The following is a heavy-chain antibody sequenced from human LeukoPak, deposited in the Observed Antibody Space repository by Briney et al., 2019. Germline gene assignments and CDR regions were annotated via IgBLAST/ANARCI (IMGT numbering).Heavy chain of an antibody. J-gene: IGHJ5*02. D-gene: IGHD2-15*01. V-gene: IGHV4-39*07. CDR3: ARDAAQYCSGGSCYYGKWFDP. Sequence: PSETLSLTCTVSGGSISTSNYYWGWIRQPPGKGLEWIGNIFYSGSTYYSPSLKSRVTISLDTSRNQFSLKLNSVTAADTAVYFCARDAAQYCSGGSCYYGKWFDPWGQGTLVTVSS. CDR1: GGSISTSNYY. CDR2: IFYSGST.